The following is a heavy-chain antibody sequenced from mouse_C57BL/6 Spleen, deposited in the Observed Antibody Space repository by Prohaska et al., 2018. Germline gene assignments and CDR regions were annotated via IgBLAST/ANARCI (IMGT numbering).Heavy chain of an antibody. CDR1: GYSITSGYD. V-gene: IGHV3-1*01. CDR3: ARDGAGTGYFDV. D-gene: IGHD4-1*01. Sequence: DVQLQESGPGMVKPSQSLSLTCTVTGYSITSGYDWHWIRHFPGNKLEWMGYISYSGSTNYNPSLKSRISITHDTSKNHFFLKLNSVTTEDTATYYCARDGAGTGYFDVWGTGTTVTVSS. CDR2: ISYSGST. J-gene: IGHJ1*03.